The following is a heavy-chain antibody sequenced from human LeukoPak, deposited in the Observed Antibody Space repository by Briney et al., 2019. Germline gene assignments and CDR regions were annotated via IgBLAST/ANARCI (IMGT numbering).Heavy chain of an antibody. V-gene: IGHV3-23*01. CDR1: GFTFSNYA. Sequence: GGSLRLSCAASGFTFSNYAMSWVRQAPGKGLEWVSAITGSGGNTYYADSAKGRFTISRDNSKNTVFLQMNSLRAEDTAVYYCAKWGDYDVLTGYYVSDYWGQGTLVTVSS. CDR2: ITGSGGNT. J-gene: IGHJ4*02. D-gene: IGHD3-9*01. CDR3: AKWGDYDVLTGYYVSDY.